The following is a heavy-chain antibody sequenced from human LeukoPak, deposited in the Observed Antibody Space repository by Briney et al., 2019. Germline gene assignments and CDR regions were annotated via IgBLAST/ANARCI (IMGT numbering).Heavy chain of an antibody. CDR2: ISSSSSYI. Sequence: GGSLRLSCAASGFTFSSYSMNWVRQAPGKGLEWVSSISSSSSYIYYADPVKGRFTISRDNAKNSLYLQMNSLRAEDTAVYYCARDLIGDYYYMDVWGKGTTVTVSS. CDR1: GFTFSSYS. D-gene: IGHD4-17*01. CDR3: ARDLIGDYYYMDV. V-gene: IGHV3-21*01. J-gene: IGHJ6*03.